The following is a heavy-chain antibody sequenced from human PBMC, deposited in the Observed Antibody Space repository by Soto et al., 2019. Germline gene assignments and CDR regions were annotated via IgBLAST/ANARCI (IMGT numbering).Heavy chain of an antibody. Sequence: EVQLVETGGGMIQPGGSLRLSCAVSGFSVSSNYMSWVRQAPGKGLEWVSLIYSGGTTSYADSVKVRFIISRDSSKNTLFLQMNSLRVEDTAVYYFARRYIVGVTGDYWGQGTLVTVSS. CDR3: ARRYIVGVTGDY. CDR2: IYSGGTT. CDR1: GFSVSSNY. D-gene: IGHD1-26*01. J-gene: IGHJ4*02. V-gene: IGHV3-53*02.